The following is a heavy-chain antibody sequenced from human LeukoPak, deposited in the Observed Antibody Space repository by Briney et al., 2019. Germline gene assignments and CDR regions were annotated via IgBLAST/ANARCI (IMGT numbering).Heavy chain of an antibody. V-gene: IGHV4-61*01. CDR2: MYYSGST. D-gene: IGHD4-17*01. Sequence: SETLSLTCTVSGDSFSTGNYYWSWIRQPPGKGLEWIGHMYYSGSTNYNPSLKSRVTISVDTSKNQFSLNLTSVTAADTAVYYCARGPRSTVTMNPYGVDVWGQGTTVTVSS. CDR1: GDSFSTGNYY. J-gene: IGHJ6*02. CDR3: ARGPRSTVTMNPYGVDV.